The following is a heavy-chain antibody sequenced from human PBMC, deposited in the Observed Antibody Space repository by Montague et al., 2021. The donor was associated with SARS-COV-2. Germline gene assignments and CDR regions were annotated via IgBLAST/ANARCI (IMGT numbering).Heavy chain of an antibody. J-gene: IGHJ4*02. D-gene: IGHD4-17*01. CDR3: ARRRLREDYFDF. V-gene: IGHV4-39*01. CDR2: VYYSGYT. Sequence: SETLSPTCTVPGDSVSSSDHYWGWIRQPPGKGLEWLGIVYYSGYTYYXPSVKGRVTISIDASKNQFSLKLNSLTATDTAIYHCARRRLREDYFDFWGQGTLLTVSS. CDR1: GDSVSSSDHY.